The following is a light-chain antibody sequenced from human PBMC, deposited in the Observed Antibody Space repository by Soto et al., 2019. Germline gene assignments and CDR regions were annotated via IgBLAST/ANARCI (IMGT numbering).Light chain of an antibody. CDR1: SSNIGSNT. CDR2: SNN. CDR3: AAWDDSLNVVV. Sequence: QSVLTQPPSASGTPGQRVTISCSGSSSNIGSNTVNWYQQLPGTAPKLLIYSNNQRPSGVPDRFSGSKSGTSASLAISGRQSEDAADYYCAAWDDSLNVVVFGGGTKLTVL. J-gene: IGLJ2*01. V-gene: IGLV1-44*01.